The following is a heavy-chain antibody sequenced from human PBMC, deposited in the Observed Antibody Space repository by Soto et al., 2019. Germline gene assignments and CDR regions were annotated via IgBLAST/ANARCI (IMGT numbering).Heavy chain of an antibody. CDR1: AFTFNNFP. V-gene: IGHV3-21*01. J-gene: IGHJ6*02. Sequence: EVQLVESGGGLVKPGGSLRLSCVASAFTFNNFPMHWVRQAPGKGLQWLASITTTSTYKYYADSVKGGFSISRDNAKNSLYLELTNLRSEDTAVYYCAREKCSSTSCNHGMDVWGLGTTVTVSS. CDR3: AREKCSSTSCNHGMDV. D-gene: IGHD2-2*01. CDR2: ITTTSTYK.